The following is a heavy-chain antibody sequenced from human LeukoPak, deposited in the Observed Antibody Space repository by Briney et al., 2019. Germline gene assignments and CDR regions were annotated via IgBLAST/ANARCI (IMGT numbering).Heavy chain of an antibody. D-gene: IGHD3-22*01. V-gene: IGHV4-4*02. CDR1: GGSISSSNW. CDR3: ARDRGTPDYYDTSGYDY. Sequence: SETLSLTCTVSGGSISSSNWWSWVRQPPGKGLEWIGEIYHSGSTNYNPSLKSRVTISVDKSKNQFSLKLSSVTAADTAVYYCARDRGTPDYYDTSGYDYWGQGTLVTVSS. J-gene: IGHJ4*02. CDR2: IYHSGST.